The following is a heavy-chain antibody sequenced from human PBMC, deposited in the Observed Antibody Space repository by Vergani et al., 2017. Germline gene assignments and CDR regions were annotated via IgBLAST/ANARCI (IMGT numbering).Heavy chain of an antibody. CDR2: INAGNGNT. CDR1: GYTFTSYA. D-gene: IGHD3-10*01. V-gene: IGHV1-3*01. CDR3: ARDREGSRVLLWFGELSYYYGMDV. Sequence: QVQLVQSGAEVKKPGASVKVSCKASGYTFTSYAMHWVRQAPGQRLEWMGWINAGNGNTKYSQKFQGRVTITRDTSASTAYMELSSLRSEDTAVYYCARDREGSRVLLWFGELSYYYGMDVWGQGTTVTVSS. J-gene: IGHJ6*02.